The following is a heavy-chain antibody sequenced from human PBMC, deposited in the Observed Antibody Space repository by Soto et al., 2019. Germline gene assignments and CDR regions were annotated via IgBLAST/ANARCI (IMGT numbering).Heavy chain of an antibody. V-gene: IGHV1-18*01. Sequence: GSVKVSCKASGYTFTSYGISWVRQAPGQGLEWMGWISAYNGNTNYAQKLQGRVTMTTDTSTSTAYMELRSLRSDDTAVYYCAREGPRDIVVVTAIPHLDYWGQGTLVTVSS. J-gene: IGHJ4*02. CDR1: GYTFTSYG. CDR3: AREGPRDIVVVTAIPHLDY. CDR2: ISAYNGNT. D-gene: IGHD2-21*02.